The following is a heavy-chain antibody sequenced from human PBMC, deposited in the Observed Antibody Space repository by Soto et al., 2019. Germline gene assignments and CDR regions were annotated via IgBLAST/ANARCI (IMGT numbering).Heavy chain of an antibody. J-gene: IGHJ4*02. V-gene: IGHV3-33*01. Sequence: QVQLVESGGGVVQPGRSLRLSCAASGFTFSSYGMHWVRQAPGKGLEWVAVIWYDGSNKYYADSVKGRFTISRDNSKNTLYLQMNSLRAEDTAVYYCARDTEMATTASEYFDYWGQGTLVTVSS. CDR2: IWYDGSNK. CDR1: GFTFSSYG. D-gene: IGHD1-1*01. CDR3: ARDTEMATTASEYFDY.